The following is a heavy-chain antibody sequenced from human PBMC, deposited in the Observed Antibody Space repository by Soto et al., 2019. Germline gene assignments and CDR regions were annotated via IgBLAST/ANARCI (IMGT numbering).Heavy chain of an antibody. D-gene: IGHD2-2*03. Sequence: KVSCKASGGTFSSYAISWVRQAPGQGLEWMGGIIPIFGTANYAQKFQGRVTITADKSTSTAYMELSSLRSEDTAVYYCASSSLVGYCSSTSCRTWFDPWGQGTLVTVSS. J-gene: IGHJ5*02. CDR3: ASSSLVGYCSSTSCRTWFDP. CDR1: GGTFSSYA. V-gene: IGHV1-69*06. CDR2: IIPIFGTA.